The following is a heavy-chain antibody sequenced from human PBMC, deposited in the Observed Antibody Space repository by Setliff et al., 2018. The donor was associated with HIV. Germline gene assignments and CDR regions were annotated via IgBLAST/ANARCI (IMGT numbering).Heavy chain of an antibody. J-gene: IGHJ5*02. CDR1: GYIFTNYV. CDR3: ATFIYREIAVAGP. D-gene: IGHD6-19*01. CDR2: INAGNGNT. V-gene: IGHV1-3*01. Sequence: VASVKVSCKASGYIFTNYVIHWVRQAPGQRLEWMGWINAGNGNTKYSQKFQGRVTITADTSTDTAYMELSSLRSEDTAVYYCATFIYREIAVAGPWGQGTLVTVSS.